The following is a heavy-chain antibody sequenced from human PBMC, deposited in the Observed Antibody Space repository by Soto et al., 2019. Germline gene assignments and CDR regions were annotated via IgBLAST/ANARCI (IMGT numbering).Heavy chain of an antibody. Sequence: GASVKVSCKASGYTFTSYGISWVRQATGQGLEWMGWISAYNGNTNYAQKLQGRVTMTTDTSTSTAYMELRSLRAEDTAVYYCAKDPLRGSAKEVGLYYYYGMDVWGQGTTVTVSS. V-gene: IGHV1-18*01. CDR3: AKDPLRGSAKEVGLYYYYGMDV. CDR2: ISAYNGNT. CDR1: GYTFTSYG. J-gene: IGHJ6*02. D-gene: IGHD3-10*01.